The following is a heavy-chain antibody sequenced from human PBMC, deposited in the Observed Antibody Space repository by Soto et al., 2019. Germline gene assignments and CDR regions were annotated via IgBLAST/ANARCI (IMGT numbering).Heavy chain of an antibody. V-gene: IGHV1-69*01. D-gene: IGHD5-12*01. CDR1: GGTFSSYA. CDR3: ARDSVPGRWLQLLLDY. Sequence: QVQLVQSGAEVKKPGSSVKVSCKASGGTFSSYAISWVRQAPGQGLEWMGGIIPICGTANYAQKFQGRVTITADESTNTAYMELSSLRSEDTDVYYCARDSVPGRWLQLLLDYWGQGTLVTVSS. J-gene: IGHJ4*02. CDR2: IIPICGTA.